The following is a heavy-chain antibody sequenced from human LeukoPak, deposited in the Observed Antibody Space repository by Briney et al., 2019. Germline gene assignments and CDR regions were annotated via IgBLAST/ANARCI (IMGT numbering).Heavy chain of an antibody. J-gene: IGHJ4*02. Sequence: GRSLRLSCTASGFTFGDYAMSWVRQAPGKGLEWVGFIRSKAHGGTTEYAASVKGRFTISRDDSKSIAYLQMNSLKTEDTAVYYCTRTYYDFWSGYYTDYWGQGTLVTVSS. CDR3: TRTYYDFWSGYYTDY. V-gene: IGHV3-49*04. CDR2: IRSKAHGGTT. D-gene: IGHD3-3*01. CDR1: GFTFGDYA.